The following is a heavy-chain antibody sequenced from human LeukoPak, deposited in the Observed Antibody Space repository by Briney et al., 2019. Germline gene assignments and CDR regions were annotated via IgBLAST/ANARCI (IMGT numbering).Heavy chain of an antibody. D-gene: IGHD3-22*01. CDR3: ARGRPGYDSGGYEYFQH. Sequence: ASVKVSCKASGGTFSSYAISWVRQAPGQGLEWMGGIIPIFGTANYAQKFQGRVTITADESTSTAYMELSSLRSEDTAVYYCARGRPGYDSGGYEYFQHWGQGTLVTVSS. J-gene: IGHJ1*01. V-gene: IGHV1-69*13. CDR2: IIPIFGTA. CDR1: GGTFSSYA.